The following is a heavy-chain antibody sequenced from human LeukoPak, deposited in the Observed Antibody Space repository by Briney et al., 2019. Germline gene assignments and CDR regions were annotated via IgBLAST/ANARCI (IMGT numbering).Heavy chain of an antibody. Sequence: PGRSLRLSCAASGFTFSSYGMHWVRQAPDKGLEWVAFIRYDGSNKYYADSVKGRFTISRDNSKNTLYLQMNSLRAEDTAVYYCAKDGHDYVWGSYRYRGYYYYMDVWGKGTTVTISS. CDR3: AKDGHDYVWGSYRYRGYYYYMDV. CDR1: GFTFSSYG. D-gene: IGHD3-16*02. J-gene: IGHJ6*03. CDR2: IRYDGSNK. V-gene: IGHV3-30*02.